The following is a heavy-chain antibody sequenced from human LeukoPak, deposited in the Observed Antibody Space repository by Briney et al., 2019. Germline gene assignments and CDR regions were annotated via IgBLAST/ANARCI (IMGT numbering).Heavy chain of an antibody. D-gene: IGHD3-9*01. CDR1: GFTFSSYA. CDR3: AKDLLILTGIDAFDI. Sequence: GGSLRLSCAASGFTFSSYAMSWVRQAPGKGLEWVSAISGSGGSTYYADSVKGRFTISRDKSKNTLYLQMNSLRAEDTAVYYCAKDLLILTGIDAFDIWGQGTMVTVSS. CDR2: ISGSGGST. V-gene: IGHV3-23*01. J-gene: IGHJ3*02.